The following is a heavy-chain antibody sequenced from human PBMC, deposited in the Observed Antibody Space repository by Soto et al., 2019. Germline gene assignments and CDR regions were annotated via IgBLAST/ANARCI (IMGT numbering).Heavy chain of an antibody. CDR3: VRDGNRITTSCCGNWFDP. D-gene: IGHD2-2*01. CDR2: INSDASHT. Sequence: GGSLRLSCAASGFTFSTYWMHWIRQVPGKGLEWVSRINSDASHTYYADSVKGRFTISRDNAKNTLHLEMNRLRAEDTAVYYCVRDGNRITTSCCGNWFDPWGKGTLVTVSS. J-gene: IGHJ5*02. CDR1: GFTFSTYW. V-gene: IGHV3-74*01.